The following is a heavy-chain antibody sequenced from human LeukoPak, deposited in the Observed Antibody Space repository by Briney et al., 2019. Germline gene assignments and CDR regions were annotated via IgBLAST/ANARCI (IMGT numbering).Heavy chain of an antibody. V-gene: IGHV3-21*01. CDR3: ARDRGYPGSDAFDI. D-gene: IGHD3-10*01. J-gene: IGHJ3*02. Sequence: GGSLRLSCAASGFTFSSYSMTWVRQAPGKGLEWVSSISSSSSYIYYADSVKGRFTISRDNAKNSLYLQMNSLRAEDTAVYYCARDRGYPGSDAFDIWGQGTMVTVSS. CDR2: ISSSSSYI. CDR1: GFTFSSYS.